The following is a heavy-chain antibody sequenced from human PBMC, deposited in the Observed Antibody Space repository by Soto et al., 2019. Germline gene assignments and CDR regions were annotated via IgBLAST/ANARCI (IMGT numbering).Heavy chain of an antibody. CDR3: ARQSRDDGYKRSL. D-gene: IGHD5-18*01. Sequence: QVQLQESGPGLVKPSETLSLTCSVSGGSVSSASYYWSWIRQPPGKGLEWIAYIYSGGNTNYNPSLKSRLTLSVDTSKNQFSLKLTSVTAADTAVYYCARQSRDDGYKRSLWGQGTLVTVSS. CDR2: IYSGGNT. CDR1: GGSVSSASYY. J-gene: IGHJ4*02. V-gene: IGHV4-61*01.